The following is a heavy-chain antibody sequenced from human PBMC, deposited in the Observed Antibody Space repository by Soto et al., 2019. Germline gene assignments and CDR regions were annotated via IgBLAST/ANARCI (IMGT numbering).Heavy chain of an antibody. J-gene: IGHJ4*02. V-gene: IGHV3-23*01. Sequence: EVELLESGGGLVQPGGSLRLSCVASRFTFTSYAMSWVRQAPGKGLEWVAAISASGGATIHADSVKGRLTISRDNSKNTLYLQMNSLRAEDTAVYYFAKDVEGGSLFRGAFDYGGQGTQVTVYS. D-gene: IGHD1-26*01. CDR2: ISASGGAT. CDR3: AKDVEGGSLFRGAFDY. CDR1: RFTFTSYA.